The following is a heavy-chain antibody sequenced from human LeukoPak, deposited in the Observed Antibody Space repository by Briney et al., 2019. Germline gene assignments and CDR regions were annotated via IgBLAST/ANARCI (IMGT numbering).Heavy chain of an antibody. CDR3: GGGDAFSGDH. CDR1: GFTFSNFW. D-gene: IGHD3-10*01. J-gene: IGHJ4*02. CDR2: IHPEGNEK. V-gene: IGHV3-7*04. Sequence: PGGSLRLSCAVSGFTFSNFWMSWVRQAPGRGLEWVANIHPEGNEKYHVESVKGRFTISRDNAKNLLFLQMNGLRVEDTAVYYCGGGDAFSGDHWGRGTLVTVSS.